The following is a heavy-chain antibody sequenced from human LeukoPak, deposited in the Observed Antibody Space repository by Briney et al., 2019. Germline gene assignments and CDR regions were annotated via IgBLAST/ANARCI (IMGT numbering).Heavy chain of an antibody. D-gene: IGHD4-23*01. CDR3: ARHEATVGNPFWYFGL. CDR2: IYYSGST. CDR1: GGSINSTNYY. V-gene: IGHV4-39*01. Sequence: SETLSLTCTVSGGSINSTNYYWGWIRQPPGKGLEWIGSIYYSGSTYYNPSLRSRVTISVDTSKNQFSLKLTSVTAADTAVYYCARHEATVGNPFWYFGLWGRGTLVTVSS. J-gene: IGHJ2*01.